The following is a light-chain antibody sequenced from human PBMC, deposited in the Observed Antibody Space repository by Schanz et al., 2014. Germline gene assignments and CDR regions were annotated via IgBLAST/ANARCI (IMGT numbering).Light chain of an antibody. CDR2: EVT. CDR3: SAYIRTITSVV. V-gene: IGLV2-14*01. CDR1: SSDVGGYNS. J-gene: IGLJ2*01. Sequence: QSALTQPPSASGSPKQSVSISCTGTSSDVGGYNSVSWYQQHPGKAPKLMIYEVTKRPSGVYTRFSGSKSGNTASLTISGLQAEDEADYYCSAYIRTITSVVFGGGTKLTVL.